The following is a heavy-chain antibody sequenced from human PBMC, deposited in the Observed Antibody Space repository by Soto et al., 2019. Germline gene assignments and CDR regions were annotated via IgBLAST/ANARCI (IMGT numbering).Heavy chain of an antibody. CDR3: ARDNKADGAIDI. CDR1: GFTFSSYD. J-gene: IGHJ3*02. Sequence: GGSLRLCCAASGFTFSSYDMHWVRQATGKGLEWVSAIGTAGDTYYPGSVKGRFTISRENAKNSLYLQMNSLRAGDTAVYYCARDNKADGAIDISGQGTMVTVSS. V-gene: IGHV3-13*01. D-gene: IGHD6-19*01. CDR2: IGTAGDT.